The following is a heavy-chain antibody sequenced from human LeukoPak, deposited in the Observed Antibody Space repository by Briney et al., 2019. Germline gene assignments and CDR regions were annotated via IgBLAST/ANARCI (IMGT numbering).Heavy chain of an antibody. Sequence: ASVKVSCKASGYTFTGYYMHWVRQAPGQGLEWMGWINPNSGGANYAQKFQGRVTMTRDTSISTAYMELSRLRSDDTAVYYCAREYDSSGYSYYGMDVWGQGTTVTVSS. J-gene: IGHJ6*02. V-gene: IGHV1-2*02. CDR1: GYTFTGYY. CDR3: AREYDSSGYSYYGMDV. CDR2: INPNSGGA. D-gene: IGHD3-22*01.